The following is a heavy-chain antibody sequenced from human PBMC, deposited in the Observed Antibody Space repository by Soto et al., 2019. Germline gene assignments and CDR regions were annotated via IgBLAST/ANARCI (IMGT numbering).Heavy chain of an antibody. J-gene: IGHJ4*02. V-gene: IGHV3-48*01. CDR2: ISSSSSTI. CDR3: AILKRIGKDY. D-gene: IGHD2-15*01. Sequence: PGGSLRLSCAASGFTFSSYSMNWVRQAPGKGLEWVSYISSSSSTIYYADSVKGRFTISRDNARNSLYLQMNSLRAEDTAVYYCAILKRIGKDYWGQGTLVTVSS. CDR1: GFTFSSYS.